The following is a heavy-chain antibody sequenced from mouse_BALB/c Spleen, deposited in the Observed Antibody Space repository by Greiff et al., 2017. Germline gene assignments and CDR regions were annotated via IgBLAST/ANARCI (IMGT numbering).Heavy chain of an antibody. D-gene: IGHD4-1*01. CDR3: AWGNWYFDV. CDR1: GYSITSDYA. J-gene: IGHJ1*01. Sequence: DVKLQESGPGLVKPSQSLSLTCTVTGYSITSDYAWNWIRQFPGNKLEWMGYISYSGSTSYNPSLKSRISITRDTSKNQFFLQLNSVTTEDTATYYCAWGNWYFDVWGAGTTVTVSS. CDR2: ISYSGST. V-gene: IGHV3-2*02.